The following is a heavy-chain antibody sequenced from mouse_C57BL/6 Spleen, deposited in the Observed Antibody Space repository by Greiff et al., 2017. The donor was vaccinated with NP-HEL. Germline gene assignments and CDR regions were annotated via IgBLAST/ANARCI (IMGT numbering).Heavy chain of an antibody. CDR1: GYAFSSYW. D-gene: IGHD1-1*01. J-gene: IGHJ2*01. Sequence: VQLQQSGAELVKPGASVKISCKASGYAFSSYWMNWVKQRPGKGLEWIGQIYPGDGDTNYNGKFKGKATLTADKSSSTAYMQLSSLTSEDSAVYFCARRITTVNYFDYWGQGTTLTVSS. CDR3: ARRITTVNYFDY. CDR2: IYPGDGDT. V-gene: IGHV1-80*01.